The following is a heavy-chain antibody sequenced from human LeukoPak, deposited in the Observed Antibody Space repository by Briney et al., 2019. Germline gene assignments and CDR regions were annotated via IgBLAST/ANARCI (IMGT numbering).Heavy chain of an antibody. CDR1: GYTFTGYY. Sequence: ASVKVSCKASGYTFTGYYMHWVRQAPGQGLEWMEWINPNSGGTNYAQKFQGRVTMTRDTSISTAYMELSRLRSDDTAVYYCARAPVTIFGVVIIPYDYWGQGTLVTVSS. CDR2: INPNSGGT. V-gene: IGHV1-2*02. D-gene: IGHD3-3*01. CDR3: ARAPVTIFGVVIIPYDY. J-gene: IGHJ4*02.